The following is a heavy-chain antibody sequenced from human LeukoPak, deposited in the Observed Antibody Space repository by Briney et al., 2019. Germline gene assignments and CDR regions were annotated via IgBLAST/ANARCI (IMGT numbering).Heavy chain of an antibody. CDR3: ARTVGDFWSGYLDY. V-gene: IGHV3-30-3*01. Sequence: GGSLRLSCAASGFTFSSYAMPWVRQAPGKGLEWVAVISYDGSNKYYADSVKGRFTISRDNSKNTLYLQMNSLRAEDTAVYYCARTVGDFWSGYLDYWGQGTLVTVSS. J-gene: IGHJ4*02. CDR2: ISYDGSNK. D-gene: IGHD3-3*01. CDR1: GFTFSSYA.